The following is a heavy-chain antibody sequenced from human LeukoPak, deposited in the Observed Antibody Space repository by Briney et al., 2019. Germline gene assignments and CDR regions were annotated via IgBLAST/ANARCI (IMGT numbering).Heavy chain of an antibody. CDR2: FSSIISYI. Sequence: GGSLRLSCAASGLTFSTYSMNWVRQAPGKGLEWVSSFSSIISYIYYADSLKGRFTISRDDAKNSLYLQMNSLRAEDTAVYYCTTGEVWFDSWGQGTLVTVSA. V-gene: IGHV3-21*06. CDR3: TTGEVWFDS. J-gene: IGHJ5*01. CDR1: GLTFSTYS. D-gene: IGHD1-26*01.